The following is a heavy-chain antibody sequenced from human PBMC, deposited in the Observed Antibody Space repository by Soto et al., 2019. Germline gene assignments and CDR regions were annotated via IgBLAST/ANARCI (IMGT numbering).Heavy chain of an antibody. D-gene: IGHD2-15*01. CDR1: GYTFTSYA. CDR3: ARMGGGVVVVAATGMDV. Sequence: QVQLVQSGAEVKKPGASVKVSCKASGYTFTSYAMHWVRQAPGQRLEWMGWINAGNGNTKYSQKFQGRVTITRDTSASTAYMERSSLRSEDTAVYYCARMGGGVVVVAATGMDVWGQGTTVTVSS. J-gene: IGHJ6*02. CDR2: INAGNGNT. V-gene: IGHV1-3*01.